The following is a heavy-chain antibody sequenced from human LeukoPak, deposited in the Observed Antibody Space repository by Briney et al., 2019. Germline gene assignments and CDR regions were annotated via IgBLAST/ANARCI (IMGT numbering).Heavy chain of an antibody. D-gene: IGHD3-10*01. J-gene: IGHJ4*02. CDR3: ARDALYEFGEFHFDY. CDR1: GYTFTSYA. V-gene: IGHV1-3*01. CDR2: INAGNGNT. Sequence: ASVKLSCKASGYTFTSYAMHWVRQAPGQRLEWMGWINAGNGNTKYSQKFQGRVTITSDTSASTAYMELSSLRSEDTAVYYCARDALYEFGEFHFDYWGQGTLVTVS.